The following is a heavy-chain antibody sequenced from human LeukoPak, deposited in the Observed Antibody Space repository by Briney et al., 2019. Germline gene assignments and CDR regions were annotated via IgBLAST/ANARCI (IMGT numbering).Heavy chain of an antibody. V-gene: IGHV3-7*01. CDR1: GLTFSRNW. Sequence: GGSLRLSCAASGLTFSRNWMSWVRQAPGKGLEWVANIKLDGSEKYYVGSVRGRFTISRDNAKNSLYLQMNSLRAEDTAVCYCARDPVAAAVQGPIHWGQGTLVTVSS. CDR3: ARDPVAAAVQGPIH. J-gene: IGHJ4*02. D-gene: IGHD6-13*01. CDR2: IKLDGSEK.